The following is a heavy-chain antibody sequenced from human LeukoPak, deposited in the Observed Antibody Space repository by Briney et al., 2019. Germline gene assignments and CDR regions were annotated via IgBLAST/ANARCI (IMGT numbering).Heavy chain of an antibody. CDR3: VKITSVTGGDC. CDR2: ISSNGGSS. J-gene: IGHJ4*02. CDR1: GFTFSAYA. V-gene: IGHV3-64D*09. D-gene: IGHD1-1*01. Sequence: SGGSLRLSCSASGFTFSAYAMYWVRQAPGKGLEYVPGISSNGGSSFYSDSVKGRFTISRDNSKNTLYLQMSSLRAEDTAVYYCVKITSVTGGDCWGQGTRLTVSS.